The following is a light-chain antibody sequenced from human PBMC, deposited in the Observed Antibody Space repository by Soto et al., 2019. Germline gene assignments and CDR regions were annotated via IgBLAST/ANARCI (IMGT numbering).Light chain of an antibody. J-gene: IGKJ2*01. CDR3: QQYNDWPHT. CDR1: QSVSAN. V-gene: IGKV3-15*01. Sequence: EIVMTQSPATLSVSPGEIATLSCMAIQSVSANLAWYQQKPGQAPSLLIYGASTRATGGPAGFSGSRSGTEFTLTISSLQSEDFAVYYYQQYNDWPHTFGQGTKLEIK. CDR2: GAS.